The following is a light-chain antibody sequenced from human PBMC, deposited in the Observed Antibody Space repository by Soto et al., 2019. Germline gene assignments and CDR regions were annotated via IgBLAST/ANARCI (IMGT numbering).Light chain of an antibody. CDR3: GTWDSSLSAYYV. V-gene: IGLV1-51*01. Sequence: SALTQPPSVSAAPGQKVTISCSGSSSNIGNNYVSWYQQLPGTAPKLLIYDNNKRPSGIPDRFSGSKSGTSATLGITGLQTGGEADYYCGTWDSSLSAYYVFGTGTKVTVL. CDR2: DNN. CDR1: SSNIGNNY. J-gene: IGLJ1*01.